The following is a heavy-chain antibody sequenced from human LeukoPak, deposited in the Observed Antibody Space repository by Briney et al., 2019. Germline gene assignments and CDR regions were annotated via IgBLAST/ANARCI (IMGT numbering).Heavy chain of an antibody. J-gene: IGHJ4*02. V-gene: IGHV3-73*01. CDR3: TSQGNSGSLDN. CDR2: IRSKANSYAT. Sequence: GGSLRLSCAASGFTFSASAMHWVRQASGKGLEWVGRIRSKANSYATAYAASVKGRFTISRDDSKNTAYLQMNSLKTEDTAVYYCTSQGNSGSLDNWGQGTLVSVSS. CDR1: GFTFSASA. D-gene: IGHD1-26*01.